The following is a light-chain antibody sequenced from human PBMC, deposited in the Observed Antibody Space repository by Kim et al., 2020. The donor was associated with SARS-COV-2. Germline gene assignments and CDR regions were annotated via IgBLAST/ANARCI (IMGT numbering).Light chain of an antibody. Sequence: PGGTVTLPCGATMGTVPRGLWPYWYQQTPGQAPRTLIYDTSNKLSWTPARFSGSLLGGKAALTLSGAQPEDEADYYCSLSYTGVVIFGGGTQLTVL. CDR2: DTS. J-gene: IGLJ2*01. V-gene: IGLV7-46*01. CDR1: MGTVPRGLW. CDR3: SLSYTGVVI.